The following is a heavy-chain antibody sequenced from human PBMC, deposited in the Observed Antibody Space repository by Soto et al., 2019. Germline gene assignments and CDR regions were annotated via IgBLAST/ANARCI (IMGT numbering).Heavy chain of an antibody. D-gene: IGHD3-22*01. CDR2: ISGSGGSP. J-gene: IGHJ4*02. V-gene: IGHV3-23*01. CDR3: AKQYYYDRSGHFDS. CDR1: GFTFSSYA. Sequence: LRLSCAASGFTFSSYAMSWVRQAPGKGLEWISGISGSGGSPYYADSVKGRFTISRDNSKNTLYLQMNSLRAEDTALYYCAKQYYYDRSGHFDSWGQGTLVTVSS.